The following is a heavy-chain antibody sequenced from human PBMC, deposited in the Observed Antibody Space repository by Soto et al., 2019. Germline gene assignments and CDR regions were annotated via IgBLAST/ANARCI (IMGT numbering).Heavy chain of an antibody. V-gene: IGHV1-69*13. CDR3: ARGLTVAGTRDYYVDY. CDR2: IIPIFGTA. CDR1: GGTFSSYA. J-gene: IGHJ4*02. D-gene: IGHD6-19*01. Sequence: GASVKVSCKASGGTFSSYAISWVRQAPGQGLEWMGGIIPIFGTANYAQKFQGRVTITADESTSTAYMELSSLRSEDTAVYYCARGLTVAGTRDYYVDYWGQGTLVTVS.